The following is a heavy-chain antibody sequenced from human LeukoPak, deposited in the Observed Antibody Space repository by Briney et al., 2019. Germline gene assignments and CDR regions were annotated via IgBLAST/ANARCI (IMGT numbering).Heavy chain of an antibody. CDR3: ARLQGVSTFDY. V-gene: IGHV3-33*01. CDR1: GFTFSSNG. D-gene: IGHD5/OR15-5a*01. CDR2: IWYDGSKK. Sequence: GGSLRLSCAASGFTFSSNGMQWVRQAPGKGLEWAALIWYDGSKKYYADSVKGRFTISRDNSENTLYLQLNSLRAEDTAIYYCARLQGVSTFDYWGQGTLVTVSS. J-gene: IGHJ4*02.